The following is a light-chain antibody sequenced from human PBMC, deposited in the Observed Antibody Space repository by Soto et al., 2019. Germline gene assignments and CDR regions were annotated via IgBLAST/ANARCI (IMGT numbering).Light chain of an antibody. Sequence: IVLTQSPGTLSLSPGERATLSCRASQSVSITYLAWYQHKPGQAPRLLIHGASSRATGTPDRFSGSGSGTDFTLTISSLEPEDFAVYYCQQYDSSPFTFGPGTKVDIK. V-gene: IGKV3-20*01. CDR3: QQYDSSPFT. J-gene: IGKJ3*01. CDR2: GAS. CDR1: QSVSITY.